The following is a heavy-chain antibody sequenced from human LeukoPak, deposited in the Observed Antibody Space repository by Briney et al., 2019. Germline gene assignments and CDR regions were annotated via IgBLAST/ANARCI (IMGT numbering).Heavy chain of an antibody. J-gene: IGHJ4*02. CDR1: GFTFSSYW. Sequence: QPGGSLRLSCAASGFTFSSYWMHWVRQVPGKGLVCVSRINSDGSITTYADSVRGRFTISRDSSKNTVYLHMNRLRADDTAVYYCARQDYRDGSDYWGQGALVTVSS. CDR3: ARQDYRDGSDY. CDR2: INSDGSIT. V-gene: IGHV3-74*01. D-gene: IGHD3-10*01.